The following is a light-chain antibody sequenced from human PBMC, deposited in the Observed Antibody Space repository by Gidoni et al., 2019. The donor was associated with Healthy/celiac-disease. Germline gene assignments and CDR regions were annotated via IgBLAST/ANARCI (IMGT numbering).Light chain of an antibody. CDR1: QSISSW. V-gene: IGKV1-5*03. J-gene: IGKJ1*01. CDR3: QPYNSYSWT. Sequence: DIQMTQSPSTLSASVGDRVTITCRASQSISSWLAWYQQQPGKAPKLLIYKASSLESGVPSRFSGSGSGTEFTLPISSLQPDDFATYYCQPYNSYSWTFGQGTKVEIK. CDR2: KAS.